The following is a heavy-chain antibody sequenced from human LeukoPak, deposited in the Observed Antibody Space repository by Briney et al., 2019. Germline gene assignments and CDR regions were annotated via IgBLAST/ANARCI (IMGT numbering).Heavy chain of an antibody. CDR3: ARDPSLCGGDCYSGAVDI. CDR1: GFTFSSYA. Sequence: GGSLRLSCAASGFTFSSYAMHWVRPAPGKGLEGVGLISYGGSSKYYADSVKGRFTISRDKSKKTLCLQMNSLRAEGTGLYYCARDPSLCGGDCYSGAVDIWGQGKMGTVSS. V-gene: IGHV3-30*04. D-gene: IGHD2-21*02. J-gene: IGHJ3*02. CDR2: ISYGGSSK.